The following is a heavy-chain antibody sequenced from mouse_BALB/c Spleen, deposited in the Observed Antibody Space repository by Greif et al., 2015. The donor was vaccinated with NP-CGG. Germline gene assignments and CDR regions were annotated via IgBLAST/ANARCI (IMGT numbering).Heavy chain of an antibody. V-gene: IGHV1-20*02. CDR3: AKDGYRAMDY. J-gene: IGHJ4*01. D-gene: IGHD2-3*01. Sequence: VRLKESGPELVKPGASVKISCKASGYSFTGYFMNWVMQSHGKSLEWIGRINPYNGDTFYNQKFKGKATLTVDKSSSTAHMELRSLASEDSAVYYCAKDGYRAMDYWGQGTSVTVSS. CDR1: GYSFTGYF. CDR2: INPYNGDT.